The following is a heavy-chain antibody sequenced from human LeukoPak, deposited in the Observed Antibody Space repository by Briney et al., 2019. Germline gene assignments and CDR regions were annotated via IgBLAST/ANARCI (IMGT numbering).Heavy chain of an antibody. V-gene: IGHV3-74*01. J-gene: IGHJ4*02. Sequence: GGSLRLSCAASGFTFSSYWIHWVRQAPEKGPVWVSRINSNGSATTYADSVKGRFTTSRDNAKNTLYLQMNSLRAEDTAVYYCARGGSSGWYLFDYWGQGTLVTVSS. CDR3: ARGGSSGWYLFDY. D-gene: IGHD6-19*01. CDR2: INSNGSAT. CDR1: GFTFSSYW.